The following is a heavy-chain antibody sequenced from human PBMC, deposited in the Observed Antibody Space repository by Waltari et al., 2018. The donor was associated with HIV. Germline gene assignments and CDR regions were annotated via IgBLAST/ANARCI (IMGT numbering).Heavy chain of an antibody. Sequence: QLLESGGGLVEPGGSLRLSCADSGFIFTAFAMDWVRQAPGKGLEWVSAIRGGGETFYADSVKGRFTISRDNSKNTLYLQMNSLRADDAAVYYCVKDSGRAADVFDLWGQGTMVTVSS. J-gene: IGHJ3*01. V-gene: IGHV3-23*01. CDR2: IRGGGET. CDR3: VKDSGRAADVFDL. CDR1: GFIFTAFA. D-gene: IGHD3-10*01.